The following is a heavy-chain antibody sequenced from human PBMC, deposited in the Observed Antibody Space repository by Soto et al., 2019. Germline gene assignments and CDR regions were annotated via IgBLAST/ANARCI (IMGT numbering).Heavy chain of an antibody. J-gene: IGHJ5*02. D-gene: IGHD2-2*01. Sequence: QITLKESGPTLVKPTQTLTLTCTFSGFSLSTSGVGVGWIRQPPGKALEWLALIYWDDDKRYSPSLKSRLTLTKDTSKNQVVLTMTNMDPVDTATYYCAHRRVGDIVVVPAAYLLGVNNWFDPWGQGTLVTVSS. CDR1: GFSLSTSGVG. CDR2: IYWDDDK. V-gene: IGHV2-5*02. CDR3: AHRRVGDIVVVPAAYLLGVNNWFDP.